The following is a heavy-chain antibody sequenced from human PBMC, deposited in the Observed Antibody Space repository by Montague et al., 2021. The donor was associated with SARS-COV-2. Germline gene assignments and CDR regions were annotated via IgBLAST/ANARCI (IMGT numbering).Heavy chain of an antibody. D-gene: IGHD3-10*01. Sequence: SETLSLTCAVYGGSFSTYSWNWIRQPPGKGLEWMGEIHHGGSTNYNPSLKSLVTISADTSKNQFSLKLTSVAAADTAVYYCARLGDGVVPSPILGVGPYYSYYYFDVWGQGTTVTVSS. CDR3: ARLGDGVVPSPILGVGPYYSYYYFDV. V-gene: IGHV4-34*01. CDR1: GGSFSTYS. CDR2: IHHGGST. J-gene: IGHJ6*03.